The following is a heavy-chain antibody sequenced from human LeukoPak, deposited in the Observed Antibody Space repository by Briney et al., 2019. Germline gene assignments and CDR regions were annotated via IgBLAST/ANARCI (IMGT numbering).Heavy chain of an antibody. V-gene: IGHV4-59*01. CDR3: ARAFAGSCFGY. D-gene: IGHD2-15*01. J-gene: IGHJ4*02. CDR1: GGSISSYY. Sequence: SETLSLTCTVSGGSISSYYWSWIRQPPGKGLEWIGYIYYSGSTNYNPSLKSRVTISLDTSKNQFSLKLSSVTAADTAVYYCARAFAGSCFGYWGQGTLVTVSS. CDR2: IYYSGST.